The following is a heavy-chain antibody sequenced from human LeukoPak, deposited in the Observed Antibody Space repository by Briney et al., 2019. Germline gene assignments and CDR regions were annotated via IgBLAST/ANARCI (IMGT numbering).Heavy chain of an antibody. CDR3: ARGGVLRFLEHLDY. V-gene: IGHV1-46*01. CDR1: GDTFSSYY. Sequence: GASVKVSCKASGDTFSSYYMHWVQQAPGQGLEWMGIINPSGGSTTYAQKFQGRVTMTRDTSTSTVYMELSSLRSEDTAVYYCARGGVLRFLEHLDYWGQGTLVTVSS. D-gene: IGHD3-3*01. J-gene: IGHJ4*02. CDR2: INPSGGST.